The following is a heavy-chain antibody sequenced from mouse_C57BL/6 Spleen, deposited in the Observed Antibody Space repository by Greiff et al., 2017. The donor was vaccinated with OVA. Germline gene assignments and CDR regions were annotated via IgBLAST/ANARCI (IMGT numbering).Heavy chain of an antibody. D-gene: IGHD3-1*01. CDR2: IDPATGGP. CDR3: TRISGSYAMDY. J-gene: IGHJ4*01. V-gene: IGHV1-15*01. Sequence: VQLQQSGAELVRPGASVTLSCKASGYTFTDYEMHWVKQTPVHGLEWIGAIDPATGGPAYNQKFKGKAILTADKSSSTAYMELRSLTSEDSAVYYCTRISGSYAMDYWGQGTSVTVSS. CDR1: GYTFTDYE.